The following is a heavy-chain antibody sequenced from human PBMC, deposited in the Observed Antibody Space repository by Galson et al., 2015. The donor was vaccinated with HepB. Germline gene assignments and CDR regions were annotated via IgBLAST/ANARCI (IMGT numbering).Heavy chain of an antibody. CDR2: IYYSGST. J-gene: IGHJ4*02. D-gene: IGHD3-3*01. Sequence: ETLSLTCTVSGGSISSYYWSWIRQPPGKGLEWIGYIYYSGSTNYNPSLKSRVTISVDTSKNQFSLKLSSVTAADTAVYYCARQSGDFWSGYEFDYWGQGTLVTVSS. CDR1: GGSISSYY. V-gene: IGHV4-59*08. CDR3: ARQSGDFWSGYEFDY.